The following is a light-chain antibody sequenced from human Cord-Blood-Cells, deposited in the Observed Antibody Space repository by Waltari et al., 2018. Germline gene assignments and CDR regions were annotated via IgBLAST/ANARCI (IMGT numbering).Light chain of an antibody. V-gene: IGLV2-23*01. CDR2: EGS. Sequence: QSALTQPASVSGSPGQPLTISCTGTSSDVGSYTLVSWYQQHPGKAPNLMIYEGSKRPSGVSNRFSGSKSGNTASLTISGLQAEDEADYYCCSYAGSSTLVFGGGTKLTVL. CDR1: SSDVGSYTL. CDR3: CSYAGSSTLV. J-gene: IGLJ2*01.